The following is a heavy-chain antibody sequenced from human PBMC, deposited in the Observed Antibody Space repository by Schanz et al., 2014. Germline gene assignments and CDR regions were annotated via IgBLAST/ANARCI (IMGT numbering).Heavy chain of an antibody. CDR3: ARDSGPYYDKSMDV. CDR1: GFAFSVYG. J-gene: IGHJ6*02. V-gene: IGHV3-33*01. D-gene: IGHD3-9*01. Sequence: QVQMVESGGGVVQPGRSLRLSCAASGFAFSVYGMHWVRQAPGKGPEWVAVIWSDGSTKYYADSVKGRFTISRDNAKNSMYLHMKSLRGEDTAVYYCARDSGPYYDKSMDVWGQGTTVAVSS. CDR2: IWSDGSTK.